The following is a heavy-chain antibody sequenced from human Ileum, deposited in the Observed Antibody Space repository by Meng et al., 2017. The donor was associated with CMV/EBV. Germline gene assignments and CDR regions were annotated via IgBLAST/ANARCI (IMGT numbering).Heavy chain of an antibody. J-gene: IGHJ4*02. CDR3: VKGHIALDY. CDR1: GFSFSDNY. D-gene: IGHD2-21*01. V-gene: IGHV3-72*01. CDR2: IRSRAVSYTT. Sequence: VQFVESGGDLVQPGGSLRLSCAASGFSFSDNYMDWVRQAPGKGLEWIARIRSRAVSYTTEYAESVKGRFTISRDDSKNSLYLQMDSLKTEDTAIYYCVKGHIALDYWGQGTLVTVSS.